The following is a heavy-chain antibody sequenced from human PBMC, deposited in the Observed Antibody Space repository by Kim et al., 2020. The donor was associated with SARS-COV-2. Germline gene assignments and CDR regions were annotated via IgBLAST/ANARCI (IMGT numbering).Heavy chain of an antibody. CDR3: AKSFGTDSYYPFHI. V-gene: IGHV3-9*01. Sequence: GGSLRLSCAASGFTFDDYAMHWGRQAPGKGLEWVSGINWNSGDIGYADSVKGRFTISRDNAKNSLYLEMNSLRAEDTALYYCAKSFGTDSYYPFHIWGRWTMVTVSS. J-gene: IGHJ3*02. CDR1: GFTFDDYA. CDR2: INWNSGDI. D-gene: IGHD3-22*01.